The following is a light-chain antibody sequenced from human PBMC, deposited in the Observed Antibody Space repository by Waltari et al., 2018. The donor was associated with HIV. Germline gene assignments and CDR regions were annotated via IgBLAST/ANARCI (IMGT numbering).Light chain of an antibody. CDR2: EVT. J-gene: IGLJ2*01. CDR3: CSYAGSNTHVV. V-gene: IGLV2-23*02. CDR1: SSDVGSYNF. Sequence: QSALTQPASVSGSPGQSITISCTGTSSDVGSYNFVSWYQQHPGKAPKLIIYEVTKRPSGVSNRFSGSKSGNTASLTISGLQTEDESDYYCCSYAGSNTHVVFGGGTKLTVL.